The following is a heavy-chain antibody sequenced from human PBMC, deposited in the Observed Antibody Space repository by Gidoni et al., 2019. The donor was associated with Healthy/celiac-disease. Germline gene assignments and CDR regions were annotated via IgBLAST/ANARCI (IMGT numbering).Heavy chain of an antibody. Sequence: QVQLVQSRAEVKQPVASVKVSCNASGYTFTGYYMHWGRQAPGQGLEWMGWINPNSGGTNYAQKCQGRVTMTRETYISTAYMELSRLRSDDTAVYYCAGATVTTNWFDPWGQGTLVTVSS. CDR1: GYTFTGYY. V-gene: IGHV1-2*02. CDR2: INPNSGGT. J-gene: IGHJ5*02. D-gene: IGHD4-4*01. CDR3: AGATVTTNWFDP.